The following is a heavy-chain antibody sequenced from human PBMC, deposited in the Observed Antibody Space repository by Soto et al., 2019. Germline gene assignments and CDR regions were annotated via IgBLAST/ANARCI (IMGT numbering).Heavy chain of an antibody. V-gene: IGHV1-69*13. CDR2: IIPIFGTA. CDR3: ARGGPGYSGYDSVPRFDP. CDR1: GGTFSSYA. Sequence: ASVKVSCKASGGTFSSYAISWVRQAPGQGLEWMGGIIPIFGTANYAQKFQGRVTITADESTSTAYMELSSLRSEDTAVYYCARGGPGYSGYDSVPRFDPWGQGTLVTVSS. J-gene: IGHJ5*02. D-gene: IGHD5-12*01.